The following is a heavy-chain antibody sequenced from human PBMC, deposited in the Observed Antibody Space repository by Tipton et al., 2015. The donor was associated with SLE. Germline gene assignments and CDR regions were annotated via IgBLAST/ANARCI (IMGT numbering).Heavy chain of an antibody. Sequence: TLSLTCTVSGYSISSGYYWAWIRQPPGKRLEWIGSIFYTGSTYYNPSLKSLISFSIDTSKNQFSLKLNSVTAAATAVYYCARRPYSGPFDHWGQGTLVTVSS. J-gene: IGHJ4*02. V-gene: IGHV4-38-2*02. D-gene: IGHD5-12*01. CDR3: ARRPYSGPFDH. CDR2: IFYTGST. CDR1: GYSISSGYY.